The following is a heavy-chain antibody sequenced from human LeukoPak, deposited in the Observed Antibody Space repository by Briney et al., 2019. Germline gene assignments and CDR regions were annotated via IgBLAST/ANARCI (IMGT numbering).Heavy chain of an antibody. J-gene: IGHJ6*03. Sequence: PSETLSLTCSVSGGSISGYYWIWIRQPPGNGLEWVAYIHSSGGTNYNPSLKSRVTISVDTSKNQFSLKLSSVTAADTAVYYCAREWYLQWLVLSDYYYYMDVWGKGTTVTVSS. CDR1: GGSISGYY. V-gene: IGHV4-4*08. D-gene: IGHD6-19*01. CDR3: AREWYLQWLVLSDYYYYMDV. CDR2: IHSSGGT.